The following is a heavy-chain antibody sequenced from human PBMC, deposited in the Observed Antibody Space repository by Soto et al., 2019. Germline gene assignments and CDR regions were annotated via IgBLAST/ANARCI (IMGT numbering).Heavy chain of an antibody. CDR1: GFTFSAYW. J-gene: IGHJ4*02. V-gene: IGHV3-74*01. CDR3: ARGPRVSSTGTGAH. D-gene: IGHD1-1*01. Sequence: GGSPRLSCAVSGFTFSAYWMHWVRQVPGKGLTWVSRISDDGSTATYADSVKGRFVISRDNAKNSLYLEMNTLRVDDSGLYYCARGPRVSSTGTGAHWGRGTLVTVSS. CDR2: ISDDGSTA.